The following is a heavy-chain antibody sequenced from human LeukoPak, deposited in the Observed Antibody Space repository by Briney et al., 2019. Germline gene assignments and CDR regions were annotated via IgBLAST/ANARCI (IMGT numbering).Heavy chain of an antibody. J-gene: IGHJ4*02. CDR1: GFPFSSFA. CDR2: VSSNGGRT. D-gene: IGHD4-23*01. V-gene: IGHV3-64D*06. Sequence: PGGSLRLSCSASGFPFSSFAMRWIRQAPGKGLEYVSGVSSNGGRTYYADSLKGRFTVSRDNSKNTLYLQMNSLRGDDTAVYYCAKVYAGIVFDHWGQGTPVTVSS. CDR3: AKVYAGIVFDH.